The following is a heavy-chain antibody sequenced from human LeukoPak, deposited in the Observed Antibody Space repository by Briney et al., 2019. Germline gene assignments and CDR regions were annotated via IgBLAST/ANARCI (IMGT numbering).Heavy chain of an antibody. D-gene: IGHD3-22*01. CDR1: RCTFTGYY. CDR3: ARHLDSSGYYSSFAC. J-gene: IGHJ4*02. V-gene: IGHV1-2*02. CDR2: INPNSVGT. Sequence: SVKVSCKASRCTFTGYYMHWVRQAPRQGLEWMGWINPNSVGTNYAQKFQRRVNMTSHTSISTAYMGLSRLRSDHPAVYYCARHLDSSGYYSSFACWGQGTLVTVSS.